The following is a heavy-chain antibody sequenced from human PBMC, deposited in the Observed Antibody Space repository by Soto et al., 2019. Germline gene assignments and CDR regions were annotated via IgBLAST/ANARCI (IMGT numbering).Heavy chain of an antibody. V-gene: IGHV3-21*01. CDR3: ARGFYGSRPIFEY. CDR1: VFSFSTYN. Sequence: GGSLRLSCAASVFSFSTYNMNLVRQSPGKGLEWVSSIDASSTHIYYADSVKGRFTISRDNGKSSLYLQMNSMRDEDTAVYYCARGFYGSRPIFEYWGQGTMVTVSS. CDR2: IDASSTHI. J-gene: IGHJ4*02. D-gene: IGHD3-10*01.